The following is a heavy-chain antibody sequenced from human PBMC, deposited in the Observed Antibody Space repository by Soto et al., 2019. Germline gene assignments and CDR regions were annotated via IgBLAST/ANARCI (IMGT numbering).Heavy chain of an antibody. CDR1: GFTFSNYG. CDR2: ILNDGSKQ. V-gene: IGHV3-33*01. CDR3: VIDDDGGPNALDL. J-gene: IGHJ3*01. Sequence: QLQLVESGGGVVQPGRSLRLSCAAAGFTFSNYGRHWVRQPPGKGLEWVAVILNDGSKQYYGDSAKGRFTISRDNSKNTLYLQMDSLRLEDTAIYYCVIDDDGGPNALDLWGQGTMVTVSS. D-gene: IGHD4-17*01.